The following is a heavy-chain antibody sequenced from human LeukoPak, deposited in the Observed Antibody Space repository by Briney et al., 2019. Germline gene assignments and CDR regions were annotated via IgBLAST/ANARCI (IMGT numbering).Heavy chain of an antibody. CDR3: ARRAIAEGFDY. D-gene: IGHD6-13*01. CDR1: GFTFSNYG. J-gene: IGHJ4*02. Sequence: GGSLRLSCAASGFTFSNYGMHWVRQAPGKGLEWVALIWYDGGNKYYADSVKGRFTISRDNAKNSLYLQMNSLRVEDTAVYYCARRAIAEGFDYWGQGTLVTVSS. CDR2: IWYDGGNK. V-gene: IGHV3-33*03.